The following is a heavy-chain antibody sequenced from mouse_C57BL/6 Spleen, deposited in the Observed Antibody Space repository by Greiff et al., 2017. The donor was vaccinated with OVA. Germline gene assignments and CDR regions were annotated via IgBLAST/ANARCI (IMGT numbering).Heavy chain of an antibody. V-gene: IGHV2-2*01. Sequence: QVQLKESGPGLVQPSQSLSITCTVSGFSLTSYGVHWVRQSPGKGLEWLGVIWSGGSTDYNAAFISRLSISKDNSKIQVFFKMNSLQADDTAIYYCARNPGVVAHFDYWGQGTTLTVSS. CDR3: ARNPGVVAHFDY. CDR1: GFSLTSYG. CDR2: IWSGGST. D-gene: IGHD1-1*01. J-gene: IGHJ2*01.